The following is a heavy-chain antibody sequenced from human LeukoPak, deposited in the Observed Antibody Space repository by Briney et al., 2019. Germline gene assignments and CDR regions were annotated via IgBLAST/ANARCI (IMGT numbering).Heavy chain of an antibody. J-gene: IGHJ4*02. D-gene: IGHD3-3*01. Sequence: GASVKVSCKASGYTFTSYDINWVRQATGQGLEWMGWMNPNSGNTGYAQKFQGRVTMTRNTSISTAYMELGSLRSEDTAVYYCARGPTRITIFGVVITGLIDYWGQGTLVTVSS. CDR3: ARGPTRITIFGVVITGLIDY. CDR1: GYTFTSYD. CDR2: MNPNSGNT. V-gene: IGHV1-8*01.